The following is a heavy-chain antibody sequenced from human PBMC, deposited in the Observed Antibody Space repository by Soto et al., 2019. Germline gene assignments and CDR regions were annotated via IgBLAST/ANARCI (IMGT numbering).Heavy chain of an antibody. D-gene: IGHD2-15*01. V-gene: IGHV3-21*01. Sequence: GGSLRLSCAASGFTFSSYSMNWVRQAPGKGLEWVSSISSSSSYIYYADSVKGRFTISRDKAKNSLYLQMNSLRAEDTAMYYYARDEWEVVAANHYYYYMDVWGKGTTVTVSS. CDR1: GFTFSSYS. CDR3: ARDEWEVVAANHYYYYMDV. CDR2: ISSSSSYI. J-gene: IGHJ6*03.